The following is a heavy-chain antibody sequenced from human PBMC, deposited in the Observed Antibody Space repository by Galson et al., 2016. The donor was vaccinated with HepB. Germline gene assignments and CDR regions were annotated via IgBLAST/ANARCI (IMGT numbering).Heavy chain of an antibody. CDR2: IYSRGET. V-gene: IGHV3-53*01. CDR3: ARDGNADSP. CDR1: GFTVSDNY. J-gene: IGHJ5*02. D-gene: IGHD4-17*01. Sequence: SLRLSCAASGFTVSDNYMSWVRQAPGKGLAWVSLIYSRGETLYADSVKGRFTISRDHSKNTLYLQMNSLRVEDTAVYYCARDGNADSPWGQGTLVTVSS.